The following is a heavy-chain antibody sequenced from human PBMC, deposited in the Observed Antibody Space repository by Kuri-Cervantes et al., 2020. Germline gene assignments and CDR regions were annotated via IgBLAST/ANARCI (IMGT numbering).Heavy chain of an antibody. Sequence: SETLSLTCTVSGGSISSSSYYWGWIRQPPGKGLEWIGTLYYSGSTYYNPSLKSRLIISADTSKNQFSLSLSSVTAADTAVYYCARGVSGSSFDYWGQGTLVTVSS. CDR2: LYYSGST. CDR1: GGSISSSSYY. CDR3: ARGVSGSSFDY. V-gene: IGHV4-39*02. D-gene: IGHD1-26*01. J-gene: IGHJ4*02.